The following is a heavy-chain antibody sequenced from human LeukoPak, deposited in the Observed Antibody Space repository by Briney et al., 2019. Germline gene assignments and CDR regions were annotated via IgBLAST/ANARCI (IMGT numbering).Heavy chain of an antibody. D-gene: IGHD6-6*01. CDR1: GGSFSGYY. CDR3: ARPPNHIAARDYFDY. CDR2: INHSGST. Sequence: PSETLSLTCAVYGGSFSGYYWSWIRQPPGKGLEWIGEINHSGSTNYNPSLKSRVTISVDTSKNQFSLKLSSVTAADTAVYYCARPPNHIAARDYFDYWGQGTLVTVSS. J-gene: IGHJ4*02. V-gene: IGHV4-34*01.